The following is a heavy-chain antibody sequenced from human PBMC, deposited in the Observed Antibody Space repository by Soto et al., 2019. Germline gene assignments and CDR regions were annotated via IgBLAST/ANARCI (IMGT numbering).Heavy chain of an antibody. CDR3: ARGEYQLLDYYYYGMDF. D-gene: IGHD2-2*01. V-gene: IGHV1-2*04. J-gene: IGHJ6*02. CDR1: GYTFTGYY. CDR2: INPNSGGT. Sequence: ASVKVSCKASGYTFTGYYMHWVRQAPGQGLEWMGWINPNSGGTNYAQKFQGWVTMTRDTSISTAYMELSRLRSDDTAVYYCARGEYQLLDYYYYGMDFWGQGTTVTV.